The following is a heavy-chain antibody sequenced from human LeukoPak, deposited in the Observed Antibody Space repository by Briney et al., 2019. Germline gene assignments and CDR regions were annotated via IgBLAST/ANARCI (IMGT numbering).Heavy chain of an antibody. V-gene: IGHV4-39*01. CDR2: IYYSGST. D-gene: IGHD3-22*01. CDR3: ARTDYDSSGPNFDY. J-gene: IGHJ4*02. CDR1: GGSISSYY. Sequence: PSETLSLTCTVSGGSISSYYWSWIRQPPGKGLEWIGSIYYSGSTYYNPSLKSRVTISVDTSQNQFSLKLSSVTAADTAVYYCARTDYDSSGPNFDYWGQGTLVTVSS.